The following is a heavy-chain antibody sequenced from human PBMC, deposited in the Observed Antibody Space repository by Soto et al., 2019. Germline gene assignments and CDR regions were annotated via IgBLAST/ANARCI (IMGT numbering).Heavy chain of an antibody. CDR2: ISGTGDTT. CDR1: GFTFSSYA. J-gene: IGHJ4*02. V-gene: IGHV3-23*01. CDR3: AKVGWQWGGEPIPLPYFDY. D-gene: IGHD3-16*01. Sequence: PGGSLRLSCAAAGFTFSSYAMTWVRQAPGKGLKWVSGISGTGDTTDYADSVKGRFTISRDKSKNTLYLQMNSLRAEDTAVYYCAKVGWQWGGEPIPLPYFDYWGQGTLVTVSS.